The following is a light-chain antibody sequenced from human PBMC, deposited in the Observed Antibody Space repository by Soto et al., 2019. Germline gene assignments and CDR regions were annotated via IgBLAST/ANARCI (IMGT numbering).Light chain of an antibody. CDR3: QQYGGSPPYT. CDR2: GSF. Sequence: EIVWTQSPGTLSLSPGERASLSCRASQSVRNNYLAWYQQKPGQPPRLLIFGSFNSATGIPDRFSGSGSGTDFTLTISRLEPEDFAVYFCQQYGGSPPYTFGQGTKVEIK. CDR1: QSVRNNY. V-gene: IGKV3-20*01. J-gene: IGKJ2*01.